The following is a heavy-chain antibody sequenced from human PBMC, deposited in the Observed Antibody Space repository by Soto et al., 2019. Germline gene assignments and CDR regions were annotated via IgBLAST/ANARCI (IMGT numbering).Heavy chain of an antibody. J-gene: IGHJ4*02. CDR3: ARGSYGYVGYFDY. V-gene: IGHV4-31*03. CDR1: GGSISSGGYY. Sequence: KPSETLSLTCTVSGGSISSGGYYWSWIRQHPGKGLEWIGYIYYSGSTYYNPSLKSRVTISVDTSKNQFSLKLSSVTAADTAVYYCARGSYGYVGYFDYWGQGTLVTVSS. CDR2: IYYSGST. D-gene: IGHD5-18*01.